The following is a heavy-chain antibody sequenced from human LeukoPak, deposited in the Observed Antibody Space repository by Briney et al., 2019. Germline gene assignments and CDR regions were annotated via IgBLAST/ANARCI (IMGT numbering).Heavy chain of an antibody. CDR2: IESKTDGGTT. D-gene: IGHD2/OR15-2a*01. CDR1: GFTFSNAW. CDR3: TTDIVLDY. V-gene: IGHV3-15*07. Sequence: GGSLRLSCAASGFTFSNAWMNWVRQAPGKGLEWVGRIESKTDGGTTDYAAPVKGRFTISRDDSKNTLYLQMNSLKTEDTAVYYCTTDIVLDYWGQGTLVTVSS. J-gene: IGHJ4*02.